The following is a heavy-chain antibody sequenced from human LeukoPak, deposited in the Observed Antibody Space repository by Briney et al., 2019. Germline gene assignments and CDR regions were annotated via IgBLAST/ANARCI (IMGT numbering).Heavy chain of an antibody. CDR1: GFTFSDYY. J-gene: IGHJ3*02. V-gene: IGHV3-11*04. D-gene: IGHD1-26*01. CDR2: MSSSGDTI. Sequence: GGSLRLSCTASGFTFSDYYMPWIRQAPGKGLEWISYMSSSGDTIYYADSVKGRFTIPRDNAKNSLYLQMNSLRAEDTAVYYCPRRGREGAFDIWGQGTMVTVSS. CDR3: PRRGREGAFDI.